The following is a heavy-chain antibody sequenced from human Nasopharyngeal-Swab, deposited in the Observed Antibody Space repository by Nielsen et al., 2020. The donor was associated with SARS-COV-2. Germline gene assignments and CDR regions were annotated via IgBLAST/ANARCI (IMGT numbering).Heavy chain of an antibody. CDR2: MNPNSGNT. CDR1: GYTFTSYG. D-gene: IGHD1-26*01. J-gene: IGHJ2*01. Sequence: ASSLVFSYASGYTFTSYGINWARQASGQGLEWMGWMNPNSGNTGYAQKFQGRVTMTRDTSMSTAYMELTSLRSDDTAVYYCARRRSGSDQGSYWYFDLWGRGTLVTVSS. CDR3: ARRRSGSDQGSYWYFDL. V-gene: IGHV1-8*02.